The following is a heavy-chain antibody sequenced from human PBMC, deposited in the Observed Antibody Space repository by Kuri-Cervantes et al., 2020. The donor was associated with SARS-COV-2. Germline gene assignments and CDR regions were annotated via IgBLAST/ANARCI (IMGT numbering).Heavy chain of an antibody. J-gene: IGHJ4*02. CDR3: ARGGWLRLVLDY. CDR1: GGTSSTFD. D-gene: IGHD5-12*01. CDR2: INPSGGST. Sequence: AAVKVSCKASGGTSSTFDISWVRQAPGQGLGWMGIINPSGGSTSYAQKFQGRVTMTRDTSTSTVYMELSSLRSEDTAVYYCARGGWLRLVLDYWGQGTLVTVSS. V-gene: IGHV1-46*01.